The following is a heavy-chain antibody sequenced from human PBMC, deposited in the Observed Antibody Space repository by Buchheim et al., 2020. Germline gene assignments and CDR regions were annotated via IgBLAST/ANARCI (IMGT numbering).Heavy chain of an antibody. Sequence: QVQLQESGPGLVKPSETLSLTCTVSGGSISSYYWSWIRQPPGKGLEWIGYIYYSGSTNYNPSLKSRVTISVDTSKNQFSLKLSSVTAADTAVYYCARQRGIVVPGGMDVWGQGTT. J-gene: IGHJ6*02. CDR3: ARQRGIVVPGGMDV. CDR1: GGSISSYY. D-gene: IGHD2-21*01. CDR2: IYYSGST. V-gene: IGHV4-59*08.